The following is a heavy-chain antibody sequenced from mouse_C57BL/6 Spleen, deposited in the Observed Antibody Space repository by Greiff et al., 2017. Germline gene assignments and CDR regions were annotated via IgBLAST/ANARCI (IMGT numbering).Heavy chain of an antibody. D-gene: IGHD1-1*01. J-gene: IGHJ3*01. Sequence: VQLQQSGPVLVKPGASVKMSCKASGYTFTDYYMNWVKQSHGKSLEWIGVINPYNGGTSYNQKFKGKATLTVDKSSSTAYMELNSLTSEDSAVYYCARETYCSSSSFAYWGQGTLVTVSA. V-gene: IGHV1-19*01. CDR1: GYTFTDYY. CDR2: INPYNGGT. CDR3: ARETYCSSSSFAY.